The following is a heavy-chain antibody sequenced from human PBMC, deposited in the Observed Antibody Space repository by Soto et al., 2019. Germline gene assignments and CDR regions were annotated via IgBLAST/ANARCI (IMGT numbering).Heavy chain of an antibody. D-gene: IGHD3-22*01. CDR1: GFTFSSYG. Sequence: GGSLRLSCAASGFTFSSYGMHWVRQAPGKGLEWVAVIWYDGSNKYYADSVKGRFTISRDNSKNTLYLQMNSLRAEDTAVYYCERDLKKRDYDSSGYYLTIYWGQGTLVTVSS. CDR3: ERDLKKRDYDSSGYYLTIY. CDR2: IWYDGSNK. V-gene: IGHV3-33*01. J-gene: IGHJ4*02.